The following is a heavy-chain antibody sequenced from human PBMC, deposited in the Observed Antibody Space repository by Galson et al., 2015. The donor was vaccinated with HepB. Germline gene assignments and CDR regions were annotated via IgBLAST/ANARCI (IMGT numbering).Heavy chain of an antibody. CDR3: AKVEILGVTPHYFDY. CDR1: GLMFTRYA. CDR2: IGGGGGCA. V-gene: IGHV3-23*01. Sequence: SLILSCAASGLMFTRYAISWVRQAPGKWLEWVSSIGGGGGCASYADSVKGRLTISRDNFKNTVYLQMNSLRTEDTATYYCAKVEILGVTPHYFDYWGHGTLVTVSS. J-gene: IGHJ4*01. D-gene: IGHD2-21*02.